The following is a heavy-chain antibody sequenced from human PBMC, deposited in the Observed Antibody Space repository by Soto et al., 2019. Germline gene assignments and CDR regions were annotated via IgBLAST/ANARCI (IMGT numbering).Heavy chain of an antibody. V-gene: IGHV3-30-3*01. Sequence: GWSLSLSCAASGFSFSTYAMHWVRQAPGKGLEWVAVISYDGSKKYYAESVEGRFTISRDNSKNTLYLQMNSLRAGDTAVYYCAGPSGNYYYYYDGVDVWGQGTTVTVSS. D-gene: IGHD1-26*01. CDR2: ISYDGSKK. CDR3: AGPSGNYYYYYDGVDV. J-gene: IGHJ6*02. CDR1: GFSFSTYA.